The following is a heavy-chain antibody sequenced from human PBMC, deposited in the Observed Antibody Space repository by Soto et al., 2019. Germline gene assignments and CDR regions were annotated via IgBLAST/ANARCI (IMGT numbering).Heavy chain of an antibody. D-gene: IGHD6-19*01. CDR1: GYSFTSYW. Sequence: PGESLKISCKGSGYSFTSYWIGWVRQMPGKGLEWMGIIYPGDSDTRYSPSFQGQVTISADKSISTAYLQWSSLKASDTAMYYCARQEALAATSGVFDIWGQGTMVTVSS. CDR2: IYPGDSDT. CDR3: ARQEALAATSGVFDI. V-gene: IGHV5-51*01. J-gene: IGHJ3*02.